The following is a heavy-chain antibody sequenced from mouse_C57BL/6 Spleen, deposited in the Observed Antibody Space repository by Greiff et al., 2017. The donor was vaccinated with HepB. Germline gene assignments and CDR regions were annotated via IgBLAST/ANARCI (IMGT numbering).Heavy chain of an antibody. D-gene: IGHD3-2*02. CDR2: ILPGSGST. Sequence: VQLQQSGAELMKPGASVKLSCKATGYTFTGYWIEWVKQRPGHGLEWIGEILPGSGSTNYNEKFKGKATFTADKSSNTAYMQLSSLTTEDSAIYYCARRDSSGYVSAWFAYWGQGTLVTVSA. CDR1: GYTFTGYW. CDR3: ARRDSSGYVSAWFAY. J-gene: IGHJ3*01. V-gene: IGHV1-9*01.